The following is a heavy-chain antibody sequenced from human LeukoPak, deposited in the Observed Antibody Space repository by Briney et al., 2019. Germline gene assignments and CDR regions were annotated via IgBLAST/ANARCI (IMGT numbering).Heavy chain of an antibody. D-gene: IGHD6-19*01. CDR1: GGSISSSSYY. V-gene: IGHV4-39*07. Sequence: PSETLSLTCTVSGGSISSSSYYWGWIRQPPGKGLEWIGSIYYSGSTYYNPSLKSRVTISVDTSKNQFSLKLSSVTAADTAVYYCARDGGVAVAGTYNWFDPWGQGTLVTVSS. CDR2: IYYSGST. J-gene: IGHJ5*02. CDR3: ARDGGVAVAGTYNWFDP.